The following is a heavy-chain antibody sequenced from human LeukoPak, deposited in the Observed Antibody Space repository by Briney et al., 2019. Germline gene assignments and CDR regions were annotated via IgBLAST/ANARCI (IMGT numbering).Heavy chain of an antibody. CDR3: ACRDLTSTWSYP. CDR1: GFTFSNAW. V-gene: IGHV3-33*08. CDR2: IWYDGSNK. Sequence: PGGSLRLSCAASGFTFSNAWMSWVRQAPGKGLEWVAVIWYDGSNKYYADSVKGRFTISRDNSKNTLYLQMNSLKASDTAMYYCACRDLTSTWSYPWGQGTLVTVSS. D-gene: IGHD2-2*01. J-gene: IGHJ5*02.